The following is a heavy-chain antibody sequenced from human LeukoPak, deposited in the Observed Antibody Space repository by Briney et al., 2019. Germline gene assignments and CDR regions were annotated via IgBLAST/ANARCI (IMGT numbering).Heavy chain of an antibody. CDR1: GFTFSNYN. Sequence: GGSLRLSCAASGFTFSNYNMNWVRQAPGKGLEWVSSISSASKYIYYADSVKGRFTVSRDNAKDSLYLQMNSLRADDTSVYYCARLAGDPRGLNWFDTWGQGTLVTVSS. J-gene: IGHJ5*02. CDR2: ISSASKYI. V-gene: IGHV3-21*01. CDR3: ARLAGDPRGLNWFDT. D-gene: IGHD6-19*01.